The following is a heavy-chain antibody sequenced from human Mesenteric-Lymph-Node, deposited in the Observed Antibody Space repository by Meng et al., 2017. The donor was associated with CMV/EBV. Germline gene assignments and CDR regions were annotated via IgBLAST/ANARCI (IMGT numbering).Heavy chain of an antibody. J-gene: IGHJ6*02. CDR2: IYYSGGT. Sequence: GSLRLSCSVSGVSVRSGSYFWSWIRQPPGKGLELIGYIYYSGGTNYNPSLKSRATMSIDTSKNQFSLRLRSVTAADTAVYYCARVVLYHYGMDVWGHGTTVTVSS. CDR1: GVSVRSGSYF. D-gene: IGHD6-6*01. V-gene: IGHV4-61*01. CDR3: ARVVLYHYGMDV.